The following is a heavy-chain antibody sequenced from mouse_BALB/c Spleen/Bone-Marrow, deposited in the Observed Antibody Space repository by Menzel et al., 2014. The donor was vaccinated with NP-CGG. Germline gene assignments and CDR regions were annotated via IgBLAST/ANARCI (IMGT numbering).Heavy chain of an antibody. CDR1: GFTFSDYY. V-gene: IGHV5-4*02. CDR2: ISDGGSYT. D-gene: IGHD1-1*01. J-gene: IGHJ2*01. CDR3: ARGSSYFDY. Sequence: EVMLVESGGGLAKPGGSLKPSCAASGFTFSDYYMYWVRQTPEKRLEWVATISDGGSYTYYPDSVKGRFTISRDNAKNNLYLQMSSLKSEDTAMYYCARGSSYFDYWGQGTTLTVSS.